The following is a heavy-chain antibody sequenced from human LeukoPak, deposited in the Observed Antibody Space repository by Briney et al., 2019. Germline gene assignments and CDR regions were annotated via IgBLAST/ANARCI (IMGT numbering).Heavy chain of an antibody. D-gene: IGHD6-13*01. J-gene: IGHJ5*02. V-gene: IGHV4-39*07. CDR1: GASISSGNYY. CDR2: FYSGGSA. Sequence: SETLSLTCIVSGASISSGNYYWAWIRQPPGKGLEWIGTFYSGGSAYYNPSLTSRVSISKDTSDNQFSLKLSSVTAADTAVYYCARVIAAAGTFAWFDPWGQGTLVTVSS. CDR3: ARVIAAAGTFAWFDP.